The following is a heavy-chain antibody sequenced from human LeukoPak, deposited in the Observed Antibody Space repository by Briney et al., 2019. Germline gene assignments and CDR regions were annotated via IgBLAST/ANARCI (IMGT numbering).Heavy chain of an antibody. J-gene: IGHJ6*02. Sequence: GGSLRLSCAASGFTFSSYAMHWVRQAPGKGLEWVSGIKWSSGIIGYADSVKGRFTISRDNAKNSLYLQMNSLRAEDTALYYCAKDSSILTYAMDVWGQGTTVTVSS. CDR1: GFTFSSYA. D-gene: IGHD3-3*02. CDR2: IKWSSGII. V-gene: IGHV3-9*01. CDR3: AKDSSILTYAMDV.